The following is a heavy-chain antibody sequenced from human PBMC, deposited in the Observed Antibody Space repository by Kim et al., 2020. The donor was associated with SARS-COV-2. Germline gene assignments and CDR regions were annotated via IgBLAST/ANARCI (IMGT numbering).Heavy chain of an antibody. Sequence: SETLSLTCTVSGGSISSSSYFWAWIRLPPGKGLEWIGSISYSGTTYYTPPLNSQVTISIDTSKSHFSLKLSSMTAADTAVYYCARHGGGLAAGGTMGPFDYWGQGTLVTVSS. CDR1: GGSISSSSYF. CDR2: ISYSGTT. V-gene: IGHV4-39*01. D-gene: IGHD6-13*01. CDR3: ARHGGGLAAGGTMGPFDY. J-gene: IGHJ4*02.